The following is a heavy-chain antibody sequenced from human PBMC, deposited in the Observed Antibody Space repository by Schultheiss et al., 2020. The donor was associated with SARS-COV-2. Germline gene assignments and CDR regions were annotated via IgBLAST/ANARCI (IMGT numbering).Heavy chain of an antibody. D-gene: IGHD3-10*01. CDR1: GGSISSSNW. V-gene: IGHV4-4*02. CDR2: IYHSGST. J-gene: IGHJ6*02. CDR3: ARGVGNYYYGMDV. Sequence: SETLSLTCAVSGGSISSSNWWSWVRQPPGKGLEWIGEIYHSGSTYYNPSLKSRVTISVDTSKNQFSLKLSSVTAADTAVYYCARGVGNYYYGMDVWGQGTTVTVSS.